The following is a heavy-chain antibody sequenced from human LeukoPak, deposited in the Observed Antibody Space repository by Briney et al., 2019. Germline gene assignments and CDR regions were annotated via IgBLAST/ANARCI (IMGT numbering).Heavy chain of an antibody. D-gene: IGHD1-26*01. Sequence: GGSLGRSCAASGFTFSSYSMNWVRQTPGKGLEWVSSIGSRSSYIYYADSVKGRFTISRDNAKNSLYLQMNSLRAEDTAVYYCGRVGSGGTREDTLDIWGQGITVTVST. J-gene: IGHJ3*02. V-gene: IGHV3-21*01. CDR3: GRVGSGGTREDTLDI. CDR1: GFTFSSYS. CDR2: IGSRSSYI.